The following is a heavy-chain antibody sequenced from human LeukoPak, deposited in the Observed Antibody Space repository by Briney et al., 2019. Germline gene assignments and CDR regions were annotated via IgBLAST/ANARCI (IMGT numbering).Heavy chain of an antibody. CDR3: AVTVQLDLTEPLYSYYGMDV. Sequence: GASVKVSCKASGYTFTSYDINWVRQATGQGLEWMGWMNPNSGNTGYAQKFQGRVDMSRNTSNSTAYMELSSLRSEDTAVYYFAVTVQLDLTEPLYSYYGMDVWGQGTTVTVSS. J-gene: IGHJ6*02. D-gene: IGHD1-1*01. CDR1: GYTFTSYD. CDR2: MNPNSGNT. V-gene: IGHV1-8*01.